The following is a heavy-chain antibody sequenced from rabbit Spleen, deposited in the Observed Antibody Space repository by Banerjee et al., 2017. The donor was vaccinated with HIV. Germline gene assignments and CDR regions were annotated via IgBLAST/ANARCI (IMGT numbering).Heavy chain of an antibody. V-gene: IGHV1S40*01. CDR1: GIDFSSDYD. D-gene: IGHD2-1*01. CDR3: ARDGAAMTMVITGYYLNL. CDR2: IDPVFGST. Sequence: QSLEESGGDLVKPGASLTLTCKASGIDFSSDYDMCWVRQAPGKGLEWIGYIDPVFGSTSYATWAKGRFTISRTSSTTVTLQMTSLTAADTATYFCARDGAAMTMVITGYYLNLWGQGTLVTVS. J-gene: IGHJ4*01.